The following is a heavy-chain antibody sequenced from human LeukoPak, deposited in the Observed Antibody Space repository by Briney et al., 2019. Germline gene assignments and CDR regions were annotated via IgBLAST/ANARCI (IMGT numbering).Heavy chain of an antibody. CDR1: GYTFTSYY. CDR2: INPSGGST. D-gene: IGHD2-2*01. V-gene: IGHV1-46*01. CDR3: ARDRGGYCSSTSCLRSDWFDP. J-gene: IGHJ5*02. Sequence: ASVNVSCKASGYTFTSYYMHWVRQAPGQGLEWMGIINPSGGSTSYAQKFQGRVTMTRDTSTSTVYMELSSLRSEDTAVYYCARDRGGYCSSTSCLRSDWFDPWGQGTLVTVSS.